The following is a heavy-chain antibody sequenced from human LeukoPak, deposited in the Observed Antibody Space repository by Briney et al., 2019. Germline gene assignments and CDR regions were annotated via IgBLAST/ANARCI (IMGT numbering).Heavy chain of an antibody. V-gene: IGHV4-39*07. D-gene: IGHD3-16*02. CDR2: IYYSGST. J-gene: IGHJ4*02. Sequence: PSETLSLTCTVSGGSINSRSYYWGWIRQPPGKGLEWIGSIYYSGSTYYNPSLKSRVTISVDTSKNQFSLKLSSVTAADTAVYYCARGPNYVWGSYQYFDYWGQGTLVTVSS. CDR1: GGSINSRSYY. CDR3: ARGPNYVWGSYQYFDY.